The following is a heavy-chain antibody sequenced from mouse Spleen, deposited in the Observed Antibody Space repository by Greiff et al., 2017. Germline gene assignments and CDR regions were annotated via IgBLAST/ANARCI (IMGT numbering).Heavy chain of an antibody. D-gene: IGHD1-1*01. CDR1: GFTFSSYY. CDR2: ISSGGGST. J-gene: IGHJ2*01. Sequence: EVKLMESGGGLVKLGGSLKLSCAASGFTFSSYYMSWVRQTPEKRLEWVATISSGGGSTYYPDSVKGRFTISRDNAKNTLYLQMSSLNSEDTAVYYCAREDTTVFDYWGQGTTLTVSS. V-gene: IGHV5-6-4*01. CDR3: AREDTTVFDY.